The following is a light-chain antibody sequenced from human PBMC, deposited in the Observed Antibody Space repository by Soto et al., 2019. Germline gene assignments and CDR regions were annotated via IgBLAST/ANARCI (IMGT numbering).Light chain of an antibody. Sequence: EIVMTQSPATLSVSPGERATLSCRASQSVSSNLAWYQQKPGQAPRLLIYGASTRATGIPASFSGSVSGTEFTLTLSSLQSEDIAVYYCQQYNNWPPWPFGQGTKVEIK. CDR3: QQYNNWPPWP. CDR1: QSVSSN. J-gene: IGKJ1*01. V-gene: IGKV3-15*01. CDR2: GAS.